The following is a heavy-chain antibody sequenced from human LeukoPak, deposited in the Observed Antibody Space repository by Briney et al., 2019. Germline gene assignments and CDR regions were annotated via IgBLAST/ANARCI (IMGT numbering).Heavy chain of an antibody. D-gene: IGHD2-2*01. Sequence: GGSLRLSCAASGFTFSSYEMNWVRQAPGKGLEWVSYTSSSGSTIYYADSVKGRFTISRDNAKNSLYLQMNSLRAEDTAVYYCAREPIVVVPATPGEFDYWGQGTLVTVSS. V-gene: IGHV3-48*03. CDR2: TSSSGSTI. CDR3: AREPIVVVPATPGEFDY. CDR1: GFTFSSYE. J-gene: IGHJ4*02.